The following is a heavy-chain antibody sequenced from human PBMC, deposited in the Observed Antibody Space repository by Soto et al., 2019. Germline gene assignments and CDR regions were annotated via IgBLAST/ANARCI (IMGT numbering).Heavy chain of an antibody. CDR3: ARDSGWFDP. Sequence: SLTCTVSGGSIRVTDYFWGWIRQPPGKALEWIASIYHSGSTYYNPSLKSRVTMSVDTSNNQFALTLNSVTAADTAVYFCARDSGWFDPWGQGTLVTVS. CDR1: GGSIRVTDYF. D-gene: IGHD7-27*01. J-gene: IGHJ5*02. CDR2: IYHSGST. V-gene: IGHV4-39*01.